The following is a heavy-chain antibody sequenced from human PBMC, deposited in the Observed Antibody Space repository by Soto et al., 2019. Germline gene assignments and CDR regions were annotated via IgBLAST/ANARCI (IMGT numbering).Heavy chain of an antibody. CDR3: AKAGFSSGWSPSYFDY. Sequence: EVQLLESGGGLVQPGSSLRLSCAASGFTFISYAMNWVRQAPGKGLEWVSVMSGTGGSTYYADSVKGRFTTSRDNSKNTLYLQMNSLRVEDTAVFYCAKAGFSSGWSPSYFDYWGQGNLVTVSS. J-gene: IGHJ4*02. V-gene: IGHV3-23*01. D-gene: IGHD6-19*01. CDR2: MSGTGGST. CDR1: GFTFISYA.